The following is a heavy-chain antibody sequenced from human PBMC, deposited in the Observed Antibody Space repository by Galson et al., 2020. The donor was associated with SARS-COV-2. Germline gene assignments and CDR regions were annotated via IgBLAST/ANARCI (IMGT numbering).Heavy chain of an antibody. D-gene: IGHD5-12*01. V-gene: IGHV3-30*18. CDR3: AKRESGYSGYVEAFDI. CDR2: ISYDGSNK. J-gene: IGHJ3*02. Sequence: GGSLRLSCAASGFTFSSYGMHWVRQAPGKGLEWVAVISYDGSNKYYADSVKGRFTISRDNSKNTLYLQMNSLRAEDTAVYYCAKRESGYSGYVEAFDIWGQGTMVTVSS. CDR1: GFTFSSYG.